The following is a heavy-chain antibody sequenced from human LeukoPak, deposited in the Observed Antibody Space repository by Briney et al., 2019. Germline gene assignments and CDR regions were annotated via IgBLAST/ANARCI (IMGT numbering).Heavy chain of an antibody. CDR1: GYTLTELS. CDR3: ATDSAKHYPGPD. V-gene: IGHV1-24*01. CDR2: FDPEDGET. Sequence: ASVKVSCKVSGYTLTELSMHWVRQAPGRGLEWMGGFDPEDGETIYAQKFQGRVTMTEDTSTDTAYMELSSLRSEDTAVYYCATDSAKHYPGPDWGQGTMVTVSS. D-gene: IGHD3-3*02. J-gene: IGHJ3*01.